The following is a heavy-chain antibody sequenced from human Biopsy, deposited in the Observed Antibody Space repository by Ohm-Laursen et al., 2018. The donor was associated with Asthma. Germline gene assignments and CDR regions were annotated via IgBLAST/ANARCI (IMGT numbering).Heavy chain of an antibody. CDR2: IYHSGST. CDR3: ARAQDYYDSRGYYRSFDY. J-gene: IGHJ4*02. CDR1: YGSITSGGYY. D-gene: IGHD3-22*01. Sequence: TLSLTCTVSYGSITSGGYYWTWIRQHPGKGLEWIGFIYHSGSTYYNPSLKGRVSISIDTSKNQFSLKLSSVTAADTAVYYCARAQDYYDSRGYYRSFDYWGQGTLVTVSS. V-gene: IGHV4-31*03.